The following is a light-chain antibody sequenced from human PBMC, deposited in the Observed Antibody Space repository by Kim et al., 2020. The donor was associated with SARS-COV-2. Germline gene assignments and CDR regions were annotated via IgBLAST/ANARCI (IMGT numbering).Light chain of an antibody. CDR3: GSYVGNNNFV. V-gene: IGLV2-8*01. CDR1: SSDVGGYNY. Sequence: SVSISCTATSSDVGGYNYVSWYQHHPGKAPKLMIYEVTKRPSGVPDRFSGSKSGNTASLTVSGLQAEDEADYYCGSYVGNNNFVFGTGTKVTVL. J-gene: IGLJ1*01. CDR2: EVT.